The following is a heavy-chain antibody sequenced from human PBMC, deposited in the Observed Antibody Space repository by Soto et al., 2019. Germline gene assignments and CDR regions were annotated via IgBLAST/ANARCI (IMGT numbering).Heavy chain of an antibody. J-gene: IGHJ6*02. V-gene: IGHV6-1*01. Sequence: SQTLSLTCAISGDSVSSDSAAWNWIRQSPSRGLEWLGRTYYRSKWYNDYAVSVKSRITINPDTSKNQFSLQLNSVTPEDAAVYYCSRVNRAVAGGLYYYYGMDVWGQGTMVTVSS. CDR2: TYYRSKWYN. D-gene: IGHD6-19*01. CDR1: GDSVSSDSAA. CDR3: SRVNRAVAGGLYYYYGMDV.